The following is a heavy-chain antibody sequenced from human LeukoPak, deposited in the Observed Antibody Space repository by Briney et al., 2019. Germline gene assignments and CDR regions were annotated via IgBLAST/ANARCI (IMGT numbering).Heavy chain of an antibody. CDR1: GGSISSYY. V-gene: IGHV4-4*07. Sequence: SETLSLTCTVSGGSISSYYWSWIRQPAGKGLEWIGRIYTSGSTNYNPSLKSRVTMSVDTSKNQFSLKLSSVTAADTAVYYCAGYSGYVGDYYYYMDVWGKGTTVTISS. D-gene: IGHD5-12*01. J-gene: IGHJ6*03. CDR3: AGYSGYVGDYYYYMDV. CDR2: IYTSGST.